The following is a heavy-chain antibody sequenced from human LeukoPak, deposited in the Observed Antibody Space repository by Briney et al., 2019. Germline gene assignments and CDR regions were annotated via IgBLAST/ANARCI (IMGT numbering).Heavy chain of an antibody. CDR3: ARVRIVGATLNWFDP. CDR1: GFTFTDYG. D-gene: IGHD1-26*01. CDR2: IRYDGSDK. Sequence: GGSLRLSCAASGFTFTDYGIHWVRQAPGKGLEWVAFIRYDGSDKYYADSVRGRFTLSRDNSKNTLYLQMNSLRAEDTAVYYCARVRIVGATLNWFDPWGQGTLVTVSS. J-gene: IGHJ5*02. V-gene: IGHV3-30*02.